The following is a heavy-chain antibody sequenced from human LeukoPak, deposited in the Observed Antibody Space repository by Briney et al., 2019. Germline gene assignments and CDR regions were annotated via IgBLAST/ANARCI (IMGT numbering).Heavy chain of an antibody. D-gene: IGHD2-8*01. J-gene: IGHJ4*02. CDR2: ISKDGSIK. Sequence: QSGGSLRLSCAASGFTFSRFSIHWVRQAPGKGLDWVAIISKDGSIKYYADSVKGRFTISRDNSENTLYLQMSSLRAEDTAIYYCARDSGVFDYWGQGTLVTASS. CDR3: ARDSGVFDY. V-gene: IGHV3-30*15. CDR1: GFTFSRFS.